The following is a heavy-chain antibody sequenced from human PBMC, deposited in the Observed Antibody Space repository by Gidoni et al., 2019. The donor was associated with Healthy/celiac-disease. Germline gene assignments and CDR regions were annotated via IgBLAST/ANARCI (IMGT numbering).Heavy chain of an antibody. D-gene: IGHD6-13*01. CDR2: IYSGGST. V-gene: IGHV3-66*02. CDR1: GFTVSSNY. J-gene: IGHJ6*03. Sequence: EVQLVESGGGLVQPGGSLRLSCAASGFTVSSNYMSWVRQAPGKGLEWVSVIYSGGSTYYADSVKGRFTISRDNSKNTLYLQMNSLRAEDTAVYYCARGEQQLVPDYYYYYMDVWGKGTTVTVSS. CDR3: ARGEQQLVPDYYYYYMDV.